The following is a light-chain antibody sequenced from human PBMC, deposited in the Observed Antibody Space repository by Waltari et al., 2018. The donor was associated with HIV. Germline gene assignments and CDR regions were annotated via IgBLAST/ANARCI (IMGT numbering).Light chain of an antibody. CDR3: QQYDSTPALT. CDR1: QCVRSTY. J-gene: IGKJ4*01. Sequence: EIVLTQSPGTLSLSPGERATLSCRASQCVRSTYLAWYQQKPGQAPSLLIYGASSRATGIPDRFSGSVSGTDFTLTISRLEPEDFAVYYCQQYDSTPALTFGGGTKVEIK. CDR2: GAS. V-gene: IGKV3-20*01.